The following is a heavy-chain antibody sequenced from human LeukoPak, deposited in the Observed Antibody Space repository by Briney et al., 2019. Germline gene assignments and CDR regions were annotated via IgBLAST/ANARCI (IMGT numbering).Heavy chain of an antibody. V-gene: IGHV1-2*02. CDR2: INPNSGGT. J-gene: IGHJ4*02. CDR3: ARDRCSSTSCSSSDY. D-gene: IGHD2-2*01. Sequence: ASVKVSCKASGYTFTGYCMHWVRQAPGQGLEWMGWINPNSGGTNYAQKFQGRVTMTRDTSISTAYMELSRLRSDDTAVYYCARDRCSSTSCSSSDYWGQGTLVTVSS. CDR1: GYTFTGYC.